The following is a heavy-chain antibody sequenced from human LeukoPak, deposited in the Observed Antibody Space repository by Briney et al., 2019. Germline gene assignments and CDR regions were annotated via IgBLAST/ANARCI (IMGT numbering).Heavy chain of an antibody. CDR1: GFSFSDSY. Sequence: GGSLRLSCVASGFSFSDSYMNWVRQAPGKGLEWISYINLSGNDMYYADSVKGRFTISRDNTKNSLFQQMNTVRGEDTAVYYCARGSSASTSWGQGTLVIVSS. CDR3: ARGSSASTS. CDR2: INLSGNDM. D-gene: IGHD6-25*01. V-gene: IGHV3-11*01. J-gene: IGHJ1*01.